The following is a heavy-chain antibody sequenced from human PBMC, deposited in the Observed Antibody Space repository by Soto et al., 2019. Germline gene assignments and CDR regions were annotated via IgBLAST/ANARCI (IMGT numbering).Heavy chain of an antibody. Sequence: SVKVSCKASGFTFTSSAMQWVRQARGQRLEWIGWIVVGSGNTNYAQKFQERVTITRDMSTSTAYMELSSLRSGDTAVYYCAAETFVDIVDTTTVWGQGTLVTVPQ. CDR1: GFTFTSSA. V-gene: IGHV1-58*02. CDR2: IVVGSGNT. J-gene: IGHJ4*02. D-gene: IGHD5-12*01. CDR3: AAETFVDIVDTTTV.